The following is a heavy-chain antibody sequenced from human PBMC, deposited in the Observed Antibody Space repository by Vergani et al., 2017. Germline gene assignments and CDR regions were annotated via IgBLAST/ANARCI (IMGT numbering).Heavy chain of an antibody. V-gene: IGHV3-23*01. CDR1: GFTFSSYA. Sequence: EVQLLESGGGLVQPGGSLRLSCAASGFTFSSYAMSWVRQAPGKGLEWVSAISGSGGSTYYADSVKGRFTISRDNSKNTLYLQMNSLRAEDTAVYYCAKAGAAMVTLYYYYYMDVWGKGTTVTVSS. J-gene: IGHJ6*03. D-gene: IGHD5-18*01. CDR2: ISGSGGST. CDR3: AKAGAAMVTLYYYYYMDV.